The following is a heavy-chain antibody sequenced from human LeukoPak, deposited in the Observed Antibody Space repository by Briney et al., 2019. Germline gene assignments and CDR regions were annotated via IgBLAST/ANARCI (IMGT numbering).Heavy chain of an antibody. CDR2: IWYDGINK. CDR1: GFTFSTYG. J-gene: IGHJ4*02. CDR3: ARGGYYYDSRGYYVFDY. Sequence: GGSLRLSCAASGFTFSTYGMHWVRQAPGKGLEWVAVIWYDGINKYYADSVKGRFTISRDNSKNTLYLQMNSLRAEDTALYYCARGGYYYDSRGYYVFDYWGQGTLVTVSS. D-gene: IGHD3-22*01. V-gene: IGHV3-33*01.